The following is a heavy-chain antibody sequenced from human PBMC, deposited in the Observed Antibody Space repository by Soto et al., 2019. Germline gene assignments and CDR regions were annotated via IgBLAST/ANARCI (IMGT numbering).Heavy chain of an antibody. J-gene: IGHJ3*02. CDR3: ASATYYYDSSGYLFAFDI. Sequence: TSETLSLTCAVSGGSISSSNWWSWVRQPPGKGLEWIGEIYHSGSTNYNPSLKSRVTISVDKSKNQFSLKLSSVTAADTAVYYCASATYYYDSSGYLFAFDIWGQGTMVT. D-gene: IGHD3-22*01. V-gene: IGHV4-4*02. CDR1: GGSISSSNW. CDR2: IYHSGST.